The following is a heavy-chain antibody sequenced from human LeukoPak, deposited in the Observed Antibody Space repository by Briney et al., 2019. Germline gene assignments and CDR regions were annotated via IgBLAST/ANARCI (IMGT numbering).Heavy chain of an antibody. CDR2: INPNSGGT. J-gene: IGHJ6*03. Sequence: ASVKVSCKASGYTFTGYYMHWVRQAPGQGLEWMGWINPNSGGTNYAQKFQGRVTMTRDTSISTAYMELSRLRSDDAAVYYCARGRIGFGNHYYYYYYMDVWGKGTTVTISS. CDR3: ARGRIGFGNHYYYYYYMDV. D-gene: IGHD3-10*01. V-gene: IGHV1-2*02. CDR1: GYTFTGYY.